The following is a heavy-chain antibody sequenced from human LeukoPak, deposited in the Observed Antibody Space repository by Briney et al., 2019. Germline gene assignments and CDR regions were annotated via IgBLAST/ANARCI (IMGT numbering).Heavy chain of an antibody. J-gene: IGHJ6*02. V-gene: IGHV3-7*04. CDR1: GFSFSSYW. CDR2: MNEDGSGR. CDR3: CRDRTTGIWCMDV. D-gene: IGHD1-1*01. Sequence: GGSLRLSCAASGFSFSSYWMGWVRLAPGKGLEWVANMNEDGSGRNYVGSVKGRFTISRDNAKNSLFLQMNSLRVEDTAVYYCCRDRTTGIWCMDVWGQGTTVTVSS.